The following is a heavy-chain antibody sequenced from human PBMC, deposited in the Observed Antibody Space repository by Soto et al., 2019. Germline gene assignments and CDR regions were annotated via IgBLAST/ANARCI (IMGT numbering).Heavy chain of an antibody. Sequence: PGGSLRLSCAASGFTFSSYAMHWVRQAPGKGLEWVAVISYDGSNKYYADYVKGRFTISRDNSKKTLYQQMNSLRDEDTAEYYSARDKEQWLDSYAFDIWGQGTMVTVSS. D-gene: IGHD6-19*01. CDR2: ISYDGSNK. CDR1: GFTFSSYA. V-gene: IGHV3-30-3*01. CDR3: ARDKEQWLDSYAFDI. J-gene: IGHJ3*02.